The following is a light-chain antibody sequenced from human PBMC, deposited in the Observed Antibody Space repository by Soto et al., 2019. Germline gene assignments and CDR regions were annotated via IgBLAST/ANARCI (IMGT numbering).Light chain of an antibody. CDR3: QQYSSSHYT. J-gene: IGKJ2*01. CDR2: GAS. V-gene: IGKV3-20*01. Sequence: EIVLTQSPATLSSSAGERATISCRASQSVSSSYFAWYQQKPGQAPRLLIYGASSRASGIPDRFSGSGSGTDFTLTISRLEPEDFAVYYCQQYSSSHYTFGQGTKLEIK. CDR1: QSVSSSY.